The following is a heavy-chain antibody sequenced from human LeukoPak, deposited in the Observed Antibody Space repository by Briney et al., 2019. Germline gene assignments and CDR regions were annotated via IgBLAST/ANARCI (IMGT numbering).Heavy chain of an antibody. V-gene: IGHV3-21*01. CDR1: GFTFSSDS. Sequence: PGGSLRLSCAASGFTFSSDSMNWVRQAPGKGLEWVSSISSSSSYIYYADSVKGRFTISRDNAKNSPYLQMNSLRAEDTAVYYCAKGYCSSTSCYGLVDYWGQGTLVTVSS. CDR3: AKGYCSSTSCYGLVDY. D-gene: IGHD2-2*01. J-gene: IGHJ4*02. CDR2: ISSSSSYI.